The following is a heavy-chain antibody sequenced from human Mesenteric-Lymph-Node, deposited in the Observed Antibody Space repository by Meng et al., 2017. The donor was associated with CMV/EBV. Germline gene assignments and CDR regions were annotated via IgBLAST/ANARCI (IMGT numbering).Heavy chain of an antibody. Sequence: ASVKVSCKASGYTLTSYYIHWVRQAPGQRLEWMGTINPGGSTSSHAQKFQGRLTLTTDTSTSTVYMEFGSLVSEDTAFYYCARGSCAGGRCPLHPWGQGTLVTVSS. CDR3: ARGSCAGGRCPLHP. CDR1: GYTLTSYY. J-gene: IGHJ5*02. D-gene: IGHD2-21*01. CDR2: INPGGSTS. V-gene: IGHV1-46*01.